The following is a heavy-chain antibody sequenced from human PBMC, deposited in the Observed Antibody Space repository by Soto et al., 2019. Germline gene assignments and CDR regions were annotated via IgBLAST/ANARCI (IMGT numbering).Heavy chain of an antibody. J-gene: IGHJ4*02. CDR3: ARCWRDGYNSYDY. V-gene: IGHV4-30-4*01. D-gene: IGHD5-12*01. Sequence: LSLTCTVSGGSISSGDYYWSWIRQPPGKGLEWIGYIYYSGSTYYNPSLKSRVTISVDTSKNQFSLKLSSVTAADTAVYYCARCWRDGYNSYDYWGQGTLVTVSS. CDR1: GGSISSGDYY. CDR2: IYYSGST.